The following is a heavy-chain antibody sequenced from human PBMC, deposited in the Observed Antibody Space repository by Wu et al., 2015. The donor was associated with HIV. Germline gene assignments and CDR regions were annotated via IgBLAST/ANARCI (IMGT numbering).Heavy chain of an antibody. CDR1: GYTFTRSY. J-gene: IGHJ4*02. V-gene: IGHV1-46*03. Sequence: QVQLVQSGAEVKKPGASVKVSCKTSGYTFTRSYIHWVRQAPGQGLEWMGIINPGSGTTTYAQKFQGRVTLTRDASTSTVYLELSSLRSDDTAIYYCAREVESHVVTPASNPPGRSWGQGTLVTVS. D-gene: IGHD2-21*02. CDR3: AREVESHVVTPASNPPGRS. CDR2: INPGSGTT.